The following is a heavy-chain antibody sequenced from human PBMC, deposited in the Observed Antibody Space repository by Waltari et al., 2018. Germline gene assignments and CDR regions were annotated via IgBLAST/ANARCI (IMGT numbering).Heavy chain of an antibody. Sequence: QVQLVESGGGVVQPGRSLRLSCAASGFTFSSYAMQWVRQAPGKGLEWVAVISYDGSNKYYADSVKGRFTISRDNSKNTLYLQMNSLRAEDTAVYYCANTYDFWSPSRSGGVGYMDVWGKGTTVTISS. D-gene: IGHD3-3*01. CDR3: ANTYDFWSPSRSGGVGYMDV. CDR2: ISYDGSNK. V-gene: IGHV3-30-3*01. CDR1: GFTFSSYA. J-gene: IGHJ6*03.